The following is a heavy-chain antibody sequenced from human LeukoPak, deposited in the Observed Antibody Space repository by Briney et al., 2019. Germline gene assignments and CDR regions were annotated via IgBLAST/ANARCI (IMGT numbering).Heavy chain of an antibody. CDR2: FYYSGIT. V-gene: IGHV4-39*07. D-gene: IGHD6-13*01. J-gene: IGHJ4*02. Sequence: PSETLSLTCTVSGGSISSSGYYWGWIRQPPGKGLEWIGSFYYSGITYYNPSLKSRVTISVDTSKNQFSLKLSSLTAADTAVYYCASQAYSTTWAADVTVFDCWGRGALVTVSS. CDR3: ASQAYSTTWAADVTVFDC. CDR1: GGSISSSGYY.